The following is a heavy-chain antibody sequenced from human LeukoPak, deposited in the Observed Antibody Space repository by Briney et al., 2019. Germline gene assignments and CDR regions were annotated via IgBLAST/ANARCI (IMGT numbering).Heavy chain of an antibody. V-gene: IGHV1-69*04. CDR1: GGTFSSYA. D-gene: IGHD3-22*01. CDR2: IIPILGIA. CDR3: AGDAAVVVITPWFDP. Sequence: RASVKVSCKASGGTFSSYAISWVRQAPGQGPEWMGRIIPILGIANYAQKFQGRVTITADKSTSTAYMELSSLRSEDTAVYYCAGDAAVVVITPWFDPWGQGTLVTVSS. J-gene: IGHJ5*02.